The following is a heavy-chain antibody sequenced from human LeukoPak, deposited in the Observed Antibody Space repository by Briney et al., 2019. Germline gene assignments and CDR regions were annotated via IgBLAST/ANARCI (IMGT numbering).Heavy chain of an antibody. D-gene: IGHD3-22*01. V-gene: IGHV1-69*04. Sequence: SVKVSCKASGGTFSSYAISWVRQAPGQGLEWMGRIIPIFGIANYAQKFQGRVTITADKSTSTAYMELSSLRSEDTAVYYCARSPDYDSSGDVWFGPWGQGTLVTVSS. CDR3: ARSPDYDSSGDVWFGP. J-gene: IGHJ5*02. CDR1: GGTFSSYA. CDR2: IIPIFGIA.